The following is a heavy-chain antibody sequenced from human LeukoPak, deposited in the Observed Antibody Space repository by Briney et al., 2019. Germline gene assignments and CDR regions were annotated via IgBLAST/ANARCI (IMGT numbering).Heavy chain of an antibody. J-gene: IGHJ4*02. D-gene: IGHD6-19*01. Sequence: SETLSLTCTVSGGSIGSSDYYWGWIRQPPGKGLEWIGSIYYSGSTSYNPSLKSRVTISVDTSKNQFSLKLSSVTAADTAVYYCARNFSSGWFDYWGQGTLVTVSS. CDR1: GGSIGSSDYY. V-gene: IGHV4-39*07. CDR2: IYYSGST. CDR3: ARNFSSGWFDY.